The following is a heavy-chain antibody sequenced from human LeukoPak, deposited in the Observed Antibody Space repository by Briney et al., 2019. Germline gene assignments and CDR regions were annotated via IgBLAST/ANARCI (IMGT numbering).Heavy chain of an antibody. CDR1: GSTFTAHY. V-gene: IGHV1-2*02. D-gene: IGHD3-10*01. CDR3: ARGRGTTMVRGVITNYFDL. J-gene: IGHJ2*01. CDR2: IDPNSGGT. Sequence: GASVKVSCRASGSTFTAHYIHWVRQAPGQGLEWMGWIDPNSGGTNYEQKFLGSVTMTGDTSINTAFVELSRLRSDDTAIYYCARGRGTTMVRGVITNYFDLWGRGSLVTVSS.